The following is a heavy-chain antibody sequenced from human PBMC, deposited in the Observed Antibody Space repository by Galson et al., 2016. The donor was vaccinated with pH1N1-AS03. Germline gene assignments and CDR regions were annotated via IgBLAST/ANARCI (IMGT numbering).Heavy chain of an antibody. J-gene: IGHJ3*01. Sequence: SLRLSCAASGFTFSNHAMTWVRQAPGKGLEWVSSISGSGGSTNSADSVRDRFSISRDNSKNTLFLQMNRLRADDTAVYYCAKKFYYDSSGHHLDVADVWGQGTAVTVSS. V-gene: IGHV3-23*01. CDR2: ISGSGGST. D-gene: IGHD3-22*01. CDR3: AKKFYYDSSGHHLDVADV. CDR1: GFTFSNHA.